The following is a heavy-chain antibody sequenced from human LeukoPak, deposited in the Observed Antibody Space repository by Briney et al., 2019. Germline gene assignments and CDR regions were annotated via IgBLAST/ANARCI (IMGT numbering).Heavy chain of an antibody. D-gene: IGHD2-21*02. J-gene: IGHJ3*02. CDR1: GGSISSSSYY. CDR3: AGAYCGGDCYSGRTFDI. CDR2: IFASGST. V-gene: IGHV4-61*05. Sequence: SETLSLTCTVSGGSISSSSYYWGWIRQPPGKGLEWIGRIFASGSTNYNPSLKSRVTISVDKSKNQFSLKLSSVTAADTAVYYCAGAYCGGDCYSGRTFDIWGQGTMVTVSS.